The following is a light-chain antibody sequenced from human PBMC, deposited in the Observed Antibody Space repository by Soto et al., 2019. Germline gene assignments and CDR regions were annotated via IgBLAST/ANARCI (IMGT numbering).Light chain of an antibody. CDR2: GAS. CDR1: QGISSN. CDR3: QQRNSYPRT. Sequence: DIPLTQSPSFLSASVGDRVTITCRASQGISSNLAWYQLKPGKAPNLLIYGASTLQIGVPSRFSGSGSGTEFTLTISSLQPEDFATYYCQQRNSYPRTFGQGTKLEIK. V-gene: IGKV1-9*01. J-gene: IGKJ2*01.